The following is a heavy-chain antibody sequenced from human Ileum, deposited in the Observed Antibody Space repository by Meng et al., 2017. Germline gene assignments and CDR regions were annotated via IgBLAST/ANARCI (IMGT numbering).Heavy chain of an antibody. D-gene: IGHD1-26*01. J-gene: IGHJ5*02. CDR2: IFETGRP. CDR3: AASLDGNRFDP. V-gene: IGHV4-30-4*01. CDR1: CGSIISGDYY. Sequence: VRLQESCPGLVQSSQTLSLTCTVSCGSIISGDYYWSWIRQPPGKGLEWIGYIFETGRPSYSPPLRSRLSISMDTSKNQFSLRLTSVSAADTAVYYCAASLDGNRFDPWGQGTLVTVSS.